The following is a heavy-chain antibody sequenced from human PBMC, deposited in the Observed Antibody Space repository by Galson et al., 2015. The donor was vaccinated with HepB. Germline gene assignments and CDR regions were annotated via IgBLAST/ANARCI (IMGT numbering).Heavy chain of an antibody. D-gene: IGHD3-22*01. CDR1: GYTFTSYA. Sequence: SVKVSCKASGYTFTSYAMHWVRQAPGQRLEWMGWINAGNGNTKYSQKFQGRVTITRDTSASTAYMELGSLRSEDTAVYYCARETYYYDSSGYYYYFDYWGQGTLVTVSS. CDR2: INAGNGNT. V-gene: IGHV1-3*01. J-gene: IGHJ4*02. CDR3: ARETYYYDSSGYYYYFDY.